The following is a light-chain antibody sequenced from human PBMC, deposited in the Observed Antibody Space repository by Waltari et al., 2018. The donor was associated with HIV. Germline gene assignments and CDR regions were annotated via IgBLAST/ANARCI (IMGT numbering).Light chain of an antibody. CDR2: LGS. Sequence: DIVMTQSPLSLPVTPGEPASISCRSSQSLLYSNGWNYLDWYLQKPGQSLQLLIYLGSHRASGVPDRFSGSGSGTDFTLKISRVEAEDFGVYYCMQTLQTPPTFGQGTKVELK. CDR3: MQTLQTPPT. J-gene: IGKJ1*01. CDR1: QSLLYSNGWNY. V-gene: IGKV2-28*01.